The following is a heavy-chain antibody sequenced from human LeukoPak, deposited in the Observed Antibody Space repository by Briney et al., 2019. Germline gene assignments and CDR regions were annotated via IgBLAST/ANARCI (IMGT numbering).Heavy chain of an antibody. J-gene: IGHJ6*02. CDR1: GFTFSSYG. CDR3: ARDPIVVVPAAKRTNYYYYGMDV. Sequence: GGSLRLSCAASGFTFSSYGMSWVRQAPGKGLEWVSAIGGRDGSTYYSDSVKGRFTISRDNSKNTLYVQMNSLRAEDTAVYYCARDPIVVVPAAKRTNYYYYGMDVWGQGTTVTVSS. V-gene: IGHV3-23*01. CDR2: IGGRDGST. D-gene: IGHD2-2*01.